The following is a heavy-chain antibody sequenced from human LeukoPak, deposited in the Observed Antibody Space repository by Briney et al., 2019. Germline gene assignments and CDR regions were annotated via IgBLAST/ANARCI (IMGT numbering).Heavy chain of an antibody. CDR2: IYYSGST. Sequence: SETLSLTCTVSGGSIINYYWSWIRQPPGKGLEWIGYIYYSGSTNYNPSLKSRVTISVDTSKNQFSLELSSVTAADTAVYYCARQNYYYYMDVWGKGTTVTVSS. CDR1: GGSIINYY. CDR3: ARQNYYYYMDV. J-gene: IGHJ6*03. V-gene: IGHV4-59*08.